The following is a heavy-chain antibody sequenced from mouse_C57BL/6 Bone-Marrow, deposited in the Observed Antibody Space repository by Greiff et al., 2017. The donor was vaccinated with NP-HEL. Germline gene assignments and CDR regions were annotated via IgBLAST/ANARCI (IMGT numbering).Heavy chain of an antibody. V-gene: IGHV14-2*01. CDR3: ARTTMVTTYFDY. J-gene: IGHJ2*01. CDR2: IEPEDGET. CDR1: GFNIKDYY. Sequence: VQLKESGAELVKPGASVKLSCTASGFNIKDYYMHWVKQRTEQGLEWIGRIEPEDGETKYAPKFQGKATITADTSSNTAYLQLSSLTSEDTAVYYCARTTMVTTYFDYWGQGTTLTVSS. D-gene: IGHD2-2*01.